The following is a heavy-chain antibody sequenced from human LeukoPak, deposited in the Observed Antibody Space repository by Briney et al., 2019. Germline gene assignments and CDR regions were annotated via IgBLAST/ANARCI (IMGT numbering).Heavy chain of an antibody. J-gene: IGHJ6*02. CDR2: ISGSGGST. Sequence: GGSLRLSCAASGFTFSSYAMSWVRQAPGKGLEWVSAISGSGGSTYYADSVRGRFTISRDNSKKTLFLQMNSLRVEDTAVYYCAKVLSVTKYYWYGLDVWGQGTTVTVSS. CDR3: AKVLSVTKYYWYGLDV. V-gene: IGHV3-23*01. CDR1: GFTFSSYA. D-gene: IGHD4-17*01.